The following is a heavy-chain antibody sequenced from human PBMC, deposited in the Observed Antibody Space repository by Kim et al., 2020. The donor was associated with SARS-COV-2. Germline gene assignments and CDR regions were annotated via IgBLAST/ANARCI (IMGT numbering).Heavy chain of an antibody. CDR2: IYNSGTT. CDR3: ARMPNDAFDF. CDR1: GFSITTYY. Sequence: SETLSLTCTVSGFSITTYYLNWIRQAPGKGLEWIGYIYNSGTTSYNPSLRSRVTISVDTFKNQFSLRLSSVTAADTAVYYCARMPNDAFDFWGQGARVTVSS. J-gene: IGHJ3*01. V-gene: IGHV4-4*08. D-gene: IGHD2-2*01.